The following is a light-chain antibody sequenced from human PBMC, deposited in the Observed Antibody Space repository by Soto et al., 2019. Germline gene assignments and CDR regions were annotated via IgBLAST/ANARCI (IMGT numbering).Light chain of an antibody. Sequence: QSALTQPASVSGSPGQSITISCTGTSSDVGGFNYVSWYQQHPGKTPKLLIYEVRLRPTGVSDRFSGSKSGNTASLTISGLQAEDEADYYCSSYTNINTRACVFGTGTKLTVL. CDR3: SSYTNINTRACV. J-gene: IGLJ1*01. V-gene: IGLV2-14*01. CDR1: SSDVGGFNY. CDR2: EVR.